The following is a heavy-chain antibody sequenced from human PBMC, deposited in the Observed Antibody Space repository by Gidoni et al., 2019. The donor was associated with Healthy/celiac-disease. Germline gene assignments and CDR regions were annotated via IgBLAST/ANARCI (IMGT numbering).Heavy chain of an antibody. J-gene: IGHJ4*02. D-gene: IGHD3-10*01. CDR3: AKDMRHYYGSGSVFDY. CDR2: ISWNSGSI. CDR1: GFTFDDYA. V-gene: IGHV3-9*03. Sequence: EVQLVESGGGLVQPGRSLRLSCAASGFTFDDYAMRWVRQAPGKGLEWVSGISWNSGSIGYADSVKGRFTISRDNAKNSLYLQMNSLRAEDMALYYCAKDMRHYYGSGSVFDYWGQGTLVTVSS.